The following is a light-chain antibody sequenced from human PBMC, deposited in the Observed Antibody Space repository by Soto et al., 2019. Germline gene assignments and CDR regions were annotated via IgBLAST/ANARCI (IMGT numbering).Light chain of an antibody. CDR2: AAS. CDR1: QSISSR. CDR3: QHYNSDPLT. Sequence: DIQMTQSPSTLYASVGDRVTITCRASQSISSRLTWYQQKPGKAPKLLVYAASSLESGVPSRFSGSGSGTDFTLTNSSLQPDDFATYYCQHYNSDPLTFGGGTRVEIK. J-gene: IGKJ4*01. V-gene: IGKV1-5*01.